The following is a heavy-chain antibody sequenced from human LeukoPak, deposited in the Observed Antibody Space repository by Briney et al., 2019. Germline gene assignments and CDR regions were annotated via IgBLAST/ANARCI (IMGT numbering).Heavy chain of an antibody. Sequence: RGSLSPSCAASGFTFSSYAMSWVRHAPGRGLEWVSAISGIGGSTYYTHSVKGRLTISRDNSKNTLYLQMNSLRAEDTAVYYCAKDRGPMATSELNYWGQGTLVTVSS. V-gene: IGHV3-23*01. D-gene: IGHD5-24*01. CDR2: ISGIGGST. J-gene: IGHJ4*02. CDR3: AKDRGPMATSELNY. CDR1: GFTFSSYA.